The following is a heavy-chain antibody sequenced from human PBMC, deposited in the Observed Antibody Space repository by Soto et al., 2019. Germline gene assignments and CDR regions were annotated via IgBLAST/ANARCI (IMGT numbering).Heavy chain of an antibody. J-gene: IGHJ5*02. Sequence: GASVKVSCKASCYTNTNYGISWVRQAPGQGLEWMGWINVYNGNTKYAQKVQGRVTMTTDTSTSTAYMELRSLRSDDTAVYYCARGVGSGSYYNQYNWFDPWGQGTLVTVSS. CDR3: ARGVGSGSYYNQYNWFDP. CDR1: CYTNTNYG. CDR2: INVYNGNT. D-gene: IGHD3-10*01. V-gene: IGHV1-18*01.